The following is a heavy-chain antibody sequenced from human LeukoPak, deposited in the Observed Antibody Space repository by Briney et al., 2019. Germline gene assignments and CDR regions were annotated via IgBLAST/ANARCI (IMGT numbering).Heavy chain of an antibody. D-gene: IGHD1-1*01. V-gene: IGHV4-61*01. Sequence: SETLSLTCTVSGGSVSSGSFYWNWIRQSPGKGLEWIGYIYYSGITNYSPSLKSRVTISLDTSKNQFSLRLNSVTAADTAVYYCASSTGYWYFDFWGRGTLVTVSS. J-gene: IGHJ2*01. CDR1: GGSVSSGSFY. CDR2: IYYSGIT. CDR3: ASSTGYWYFDF.